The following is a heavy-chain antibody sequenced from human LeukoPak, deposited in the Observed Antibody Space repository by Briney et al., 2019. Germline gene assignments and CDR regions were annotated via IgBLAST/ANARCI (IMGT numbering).Heavy chain of an antibody. V-gene: IGHV3-13*04. CDR2: IDTVGGT. J-gene: IGHJ3*02. D-gene: IGHD6-13*01. CDR3: AREGLGAGFSGIDI. CDR1: GFTFSSYD. Sequence: GGSLRLSCAASGFTFSSYDMHWVRQTTGKGLEWVSAIDTVGGTYYSGSVKGRFTISRENAKNSLFLQMDSLRAGDTAVYYCAREGLGAGFSGIDIWGQGTMVTASS.